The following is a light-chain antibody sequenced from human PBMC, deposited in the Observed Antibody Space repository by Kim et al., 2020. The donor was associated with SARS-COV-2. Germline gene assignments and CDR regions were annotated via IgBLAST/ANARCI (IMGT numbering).Light chain of an antibody. CDR1: SSDIGTYNY. CDR2: EVN. Sequence: QSALTQPPSASGSPGQSVTISCTGTSSDIGTYNYVSWYQQHPGKAPKLIIYEVNKRPSGVPDRFSGSKSGNTASLTVSGLQAEDEADYYCSSYADSVLFGGGTQLTVL. J-gene: IGLJ2*01. V-gene: IGLV2-8*01. CDR3: SSYADSVL.